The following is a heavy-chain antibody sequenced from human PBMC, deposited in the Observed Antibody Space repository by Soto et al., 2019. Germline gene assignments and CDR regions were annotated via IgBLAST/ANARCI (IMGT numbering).Heavy chain of an antibody. CDR2: IFHNGNT. CDR1: GGSISSSNW. V-gene: IGHV4-4*02. Sequence: QVQLQESGPGLVKPSGTLSLTCAVSGGSISSSNWWSWVRQPPGKGLEWIGEIFHNGNTYSNPSLTGRVTMSVDKSKNQCSLNLNSGTAADTAVYYCASRTYAMDVWGQGTTVTVSS. CDR3: ASRTYAMDV. J-gene: IGHJ6*02.